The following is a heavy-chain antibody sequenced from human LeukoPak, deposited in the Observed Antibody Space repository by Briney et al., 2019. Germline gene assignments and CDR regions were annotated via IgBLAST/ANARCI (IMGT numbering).Heavy chain of an antibody. CDR3: ARVPFLLSGFWDY. CDR1: GYIFTSYY. Sequence: ASVKVSCKASGYIFTSYYIHWVRQAPGQGLERMGIINPSGGSTIYPQKFQGRVSMTRDTSTSTVYMELSSLRSEDTAVYYCARVPFLLSGFWDYWGQGTLVTVSS. D-gene: IGHD6-25*01. CDR2: INPSGGST. J-gene: IGHJ4*02. V-gene: IGHV1-46*01.